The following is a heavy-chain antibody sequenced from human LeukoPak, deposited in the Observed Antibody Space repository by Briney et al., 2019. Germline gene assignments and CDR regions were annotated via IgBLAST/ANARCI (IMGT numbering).Heavy chain of an antibody. D-gene: IGHD2-2*01. Sequence: SETLSLTCTVSGDSISSSSYYWEWIRQPPGKGLEWIGYIYYSGSTNYNPSLKSRVTISVDTSKNQFSLKLSSVTAADTAVYYCAGVKYCSSTSCYFPWSGNWFDPWGQGTLVTVSS. V-gene: IGHV4-61*05. J-gene: IGHJ5*02. CDR2: IYYSGST. CDR3: AGVKYCSSTSCYFPWSGNWFDP. CDR1: GDSISSSSYY.